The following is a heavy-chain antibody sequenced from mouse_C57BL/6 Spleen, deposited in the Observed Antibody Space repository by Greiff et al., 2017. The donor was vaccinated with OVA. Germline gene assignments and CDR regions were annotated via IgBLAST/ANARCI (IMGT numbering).Heavy chain of an antibody. CDR2: IHPNSGST. CDR3: ASIYYDYDDIAY. Sequence: VQLQQPGAELVKPGASVKLSCKASGYTFTSYWMHWVKQRPGQGLEWIGMIHPNSGSTNYNEKFNSKATLTVDKSSSTAYLQLSSLTSEDSAVYYCASIYYDYDDIAYWGQGTLVTVSA. CDR1: GYTFTSYW. J-gene: IGHJ3*01. V-gene: IGHV1-64*01. D-gene: IGHD2-4*01.